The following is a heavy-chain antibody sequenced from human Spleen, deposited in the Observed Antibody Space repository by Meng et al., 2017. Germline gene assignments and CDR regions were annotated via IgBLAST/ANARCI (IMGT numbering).Heavy chain of an antibody. D-gene: IGHD2-8*01. Sequence: QVQLVQSGAEVKKPGASVKVSCKASGYTFTAYIIHWVRQAPGQRLEWLGWIYAGSGNTKYSEKFQGRVTITRDTSASTAYMELSNLRSEDTAVYYCGRSNDIHCFDPWGQGTLVTVSS. CDR3: GRSNDIHCFDP. CDR2: IYAGSGNT. V-gene: IGHV1-3*01. J-gene: IGHJ5*02. CDR1: GYTFTAYI.